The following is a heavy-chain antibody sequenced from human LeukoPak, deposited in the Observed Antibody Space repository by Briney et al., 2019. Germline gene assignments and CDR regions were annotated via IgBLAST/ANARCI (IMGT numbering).Heavy chain of an antibody. CDR1: GGSFSGYC. CDR2: ICYSGST. CDR3: ARGDGYNAY. J-gene: IGHJ4*02. V-gene: IGHV4-59*08. D-gene: IGHD5-24*01. Sequence: SETLSLTCTVSGGSFSGYCWSWIRQPPGKGLECFGYICYSGSTNYNPSLKSRVTMSVDTSKNQFSLKLNYVTAADTAVYYCARGDGYNAYWGQGTLVTVSS.